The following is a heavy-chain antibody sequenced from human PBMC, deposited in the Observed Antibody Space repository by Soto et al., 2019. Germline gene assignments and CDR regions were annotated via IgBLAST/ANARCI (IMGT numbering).Heavy chain of an antibody. Sequence: EAQLVESGGGLAQPGGSLRLSCVASGFTGFAFSAYWMAWVRQAPGKGLEGVANVKQDESEIHSVDSVKGRFTISRDDAKHSLYLQMNILRAEDTAVYYCATWFGQLGAYWGRGNLVTVSS. CDR1: GFTGFAFSAYW. CDR2: VKQDESEI. J-gene: IGHJ4*02. CDR3: ATWFGQLGAY. D-gene: IGHD3-10*01. V-gene: IGHV3-7*02.